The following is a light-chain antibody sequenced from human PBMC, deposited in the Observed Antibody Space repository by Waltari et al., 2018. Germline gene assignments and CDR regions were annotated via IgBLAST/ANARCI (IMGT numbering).Light chain of an antibody. CDR1: HLGHKY. CDR3: QTWDRITVT. CDR2: QNN. J-gene: IGLJ2*01. V-gene: IGLV3-1*01. Sequence: SYELTQPPSVSVSPGPTARLFCSRAHLGHKYTSWYQQKTGQSPLLVMHQNNVRPSGIPERFSGSSSGNTATLTISGTQAMDEAVYFCQTWDRITVTFGGGTKLTVL.